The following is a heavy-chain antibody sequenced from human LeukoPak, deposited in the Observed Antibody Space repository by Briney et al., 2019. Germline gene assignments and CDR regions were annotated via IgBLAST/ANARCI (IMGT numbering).Heavy chain of an antibody. CDR2: IYYSGST. CDR1: ARSMSSGCYC. Sequence: PSERLSLACTVAARSMSSGCYCCSWIREQPGKGLEWFGYIYYSGSTYSNASLKSRVTISVDTSKNQFSLNLSSVTAADTAVYYCARYCSSTNCYKGGFDPWGQGTLVTVSS. J-gene: IGHJ5*02. V-gene: IGHV4-31*03. CDR3: ARYCSSTNCYKGGFDP. D-gene: IGHD2-2*02.